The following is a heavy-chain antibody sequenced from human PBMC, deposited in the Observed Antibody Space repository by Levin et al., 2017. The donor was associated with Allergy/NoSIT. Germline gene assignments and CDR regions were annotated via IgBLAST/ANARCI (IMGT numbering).Heavy chain of an antibody. V-gene: IGHV3-33*01. J-gene: IGHJ6*02. D-gene: IGHD2-2*01. CDR2: IWYDGSNK. Sequence: GGSLRLSCAASGFTFSSYGMHWVRQAPGKGLEWVAVIWYDGSNKYYADSVKGRFTISRDNSKNTLYLQMNSLRAEDTAVYYCAREYIVVVPAAINYYYYGMDVWGQGTTVTVSS. CDR3: AREYIVVVPAAINYYYYGMDV. CDR1: GFTFSSYG.